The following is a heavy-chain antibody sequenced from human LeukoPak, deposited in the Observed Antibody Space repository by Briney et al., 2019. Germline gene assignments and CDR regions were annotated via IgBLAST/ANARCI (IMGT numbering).Heavy chain of an antibody. CDR2: INSDGSTT. J-gene: IGHJ4*02. Sequence: GGSLRLSCAASGFTFSSYWMHWVRQAPGKGLVWVSRINSDGSTTNYADYVKGRFTISRDNAKNTLYLQMNSLRAEDTAVYYCARRSSGSPPYYFDYWGQGTLVTVSS. D-gene: IGHD1-26*01. CDR3: ARRSSGSPPYYFDY. CDR1: GFTFSSYW. V-gene: IGHV3-74*01.